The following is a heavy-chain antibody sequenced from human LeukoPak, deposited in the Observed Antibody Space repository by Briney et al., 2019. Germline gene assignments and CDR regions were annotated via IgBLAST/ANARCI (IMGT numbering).Heavy chain of an antibody. CDR2: INSDGSST. V-gene: IGHV3-74*01. D-gene: IGHD2-21*02. Sequence: GGYLRLSCAASGFTFSSYWMHWVRHAPGKGLVWVSRINSDGSSTSYADSVKGRFTISRDNAKNTLYLQMNSLRAEDTAVYYCAKLHNGGDGGGYWGQGTLVTVSS. J-gene: IGHJ4*02. CDR1: GFTFSSYW. CDR3: AKLHNGGDGGGY.